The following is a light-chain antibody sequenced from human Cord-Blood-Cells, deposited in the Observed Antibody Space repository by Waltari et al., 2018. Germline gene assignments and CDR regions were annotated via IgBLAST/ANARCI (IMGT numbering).Light chain of an antibody. CDR3: NSRDSSGNHLV. Sequence: SSELTQDPAVSVALGQTVGITCHGDSLRSYSASWYQQKPGQAPLIVIYGKSNRPAGIPDRFSGSSSGNTASVTITGAQAEDEADSYCNSRDSSGNHLVFGGGTKLTVL. J-gene: IGLJ2*01. V-gene: IGLV3-19*01. CDR1: SLRSYS. CDR2: GKS.